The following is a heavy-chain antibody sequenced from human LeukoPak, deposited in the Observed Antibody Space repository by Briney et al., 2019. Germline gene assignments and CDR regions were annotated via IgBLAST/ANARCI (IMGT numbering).Heavy chain of an antibody. CDR1: AGTFSSYA. CDR3: AREKSSITMIVVAPFDY. CDR2: IIPIFGTA. D-gene: IGHD3-22*01. Sequence: SVKVSCKASAGTFSSYAISWVRQAPGQGLEWMGRIIPIFGTANYAQKFQGRVTITTDESTSTAYMELSSLRSEDTAVYYRAREKSSITMIVVAPFDYWGQGTLVTVSS. J-gene: IGHJ4*02. V-gene: IGHV1-69*05.